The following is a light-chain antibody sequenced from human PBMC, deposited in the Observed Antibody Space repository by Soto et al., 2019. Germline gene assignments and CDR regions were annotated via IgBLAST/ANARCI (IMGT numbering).Light chain of an antibody. CDR3: QQYGSSGT. Sequence: EMVLTQSPGTLSLSPGERATLSCRASQSVSNNYLAWYQQKPGQAPRLLIYGASNRATGIPDRFSGSGSGTVFTLNISRLEPEDVAVYYCQQYGSSGTFGQGTKVEIK. CDR2: GAS. V-gene: IGKV3-20*01. CDR1: QSVSNNY. J-gene: IGKJ1*01.